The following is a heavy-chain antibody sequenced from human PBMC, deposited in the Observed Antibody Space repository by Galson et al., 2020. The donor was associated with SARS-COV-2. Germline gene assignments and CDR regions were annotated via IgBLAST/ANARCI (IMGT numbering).Heavy chain of an antibody. CDR3: ARASTEVTMIVVVITHFDY. V-gene: IGHV4-30-4*01. D-gene: IGHD3-22*01. Sequence: ETSETLSLTCTVSGGSISSSDYYWSWIRQPPGKGLEWIGYIYYSGSTYYNPSLKSRVTISVDTSKNQFSLKLSSVTAADTAVYYCARASTEVTMIVVVITHFDYWGQGTLVTVSS. CDR2: IYYSGST. CDR1: GGSISSSDYY. J-gene: IGHJ4*02.